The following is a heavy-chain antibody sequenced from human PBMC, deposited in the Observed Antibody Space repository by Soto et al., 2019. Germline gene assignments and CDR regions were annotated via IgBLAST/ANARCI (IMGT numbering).Heavy chain of an antibody. CDR1: GGSFSGYY. CDR3: ARGLEDGDHNPPFDC. J-gene: IGHJ4*02. Sequence: QVQLQQWGAGLLKPSETLSLTCAVYGGSFSGYYWSWIRQPPGKGLEWIGEINHSGITNYIPSLKSRVTMSLDTSKNQISLKLSSVTAADTAVYYCARGLEDGDHNPPFDCWGQGTLVTVSS. CDR2: INHSGIT. D-gene: IGHD4-17*01. V-gene: IGHV4-34*01.